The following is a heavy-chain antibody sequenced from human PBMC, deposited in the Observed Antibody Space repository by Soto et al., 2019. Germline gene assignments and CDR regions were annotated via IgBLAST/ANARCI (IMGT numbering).Heavy chain of an antibody. CDR3: AKDLTYYYDSSGYYNY. V-gene: IGHV3-30-3*01. CDR2: ISYDGSNK. J-gene: IGHJ4*02. CDR1: GFTFSTYA. D-gene: IGHD3-22*01. Sequence: GGSLRLSCAASGFTFSTYAMHWVRQAPGKGLEWVAVISYDGSNKYYADSVKGRFTISRDNSKNTLYLQMNSLRAEDTAVYYCAKDLTYYYDSSGYYNYWGQGTXVTVSS.